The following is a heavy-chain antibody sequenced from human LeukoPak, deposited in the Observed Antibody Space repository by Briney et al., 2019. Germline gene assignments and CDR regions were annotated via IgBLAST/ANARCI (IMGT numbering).Heavy chain of an antibody. D-gene: IGHD5-12*01. CDR1: GFTFGDYA. CDR2: IRSKAYGGTT. J-gene: IGHJ4*02. CDR3: TRRGKWLRF. V-gene: IGHV3-49*04. Sequence: GGSLRLSCTASGFTFGDYAMNWVRQAPGKGLEWVGFIRSKAYGGTTEYAASVKGRFTISRDDSKSIAYLQMNRLKTEDTAVYYCTRRGKWLRFWGQGTLVTVSS.